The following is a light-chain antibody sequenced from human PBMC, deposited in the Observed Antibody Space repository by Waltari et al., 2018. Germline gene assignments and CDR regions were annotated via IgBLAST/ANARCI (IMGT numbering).Light chain of an antibody. V-gene: IGKV4-1*01. CDR2: WAS. Sequence: DIVMTQSPDSLSVSLGERATINCKSGQSLLYSSNNKNYLAWYQQKPGKPPRLLISWASTRESGVPDRFSGSGSGTDFTLTISSLQAEDVAVYYCQQYLSAPFTFGQGTRLEIK. CDR3: QQYLSAPFT. J-gene: IGKJ5*01. CDR1: QSLLYSSNNKNY.